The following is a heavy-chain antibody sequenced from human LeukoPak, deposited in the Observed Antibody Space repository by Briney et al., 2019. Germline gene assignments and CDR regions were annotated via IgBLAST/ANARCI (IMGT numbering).Heavy chain of an antibody. CDR1: GGTFSRYA. CDR2: IIPIFGTT. V-gene: IGHV1-69*13. CDR3: ARGGSSGSKTKLDYYYYYGMDV. J-gene: IGHJ6*02. Sequence: SVKLSCKASGGTFSRYAISWVRQAPGKGLEGMGGIIPIFGTTNYAQKFQGRVRISADESTSTAYMELSSLRSEDTAVYYCARGGSSGSKTKLDYYYYYGMDVWGRGTTVTVSS. D-gene: IGHD3-10*01.